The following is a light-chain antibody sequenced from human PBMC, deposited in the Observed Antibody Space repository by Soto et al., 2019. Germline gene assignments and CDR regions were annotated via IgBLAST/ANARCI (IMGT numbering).Light chain of an antibody. Sequence: EIVLTQSPGTLSLSPGERATLSCRASQSLVSNYFAWYQQKPRQAPRLVIYGGSIRATGIPDRFSGSGSGKDFTLTISRLEPEDFAVYYCQHYGSPFTFGPGTRVETK. V-gene: IGKV3-20*01. CDR2: GGS. CDR3: QHYGSPFT. J-gene: IGKJ3*01. CDR1: QSLVSNY.